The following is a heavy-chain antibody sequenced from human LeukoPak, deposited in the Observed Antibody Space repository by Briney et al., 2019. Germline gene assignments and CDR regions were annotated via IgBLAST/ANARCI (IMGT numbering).Heavy chain of an antibody. D-gene: IGHD6-6*01. Sequence: SVKGRFTISRDNAKNSLYLQMNSLRAEDTAVYYCARDVAARSRWLAPWGQGTLVTVSS. CDR3: ARDVAARSRWLAP. V-gene: IGHV3-21*01. J-gene: IGHJ5*02.